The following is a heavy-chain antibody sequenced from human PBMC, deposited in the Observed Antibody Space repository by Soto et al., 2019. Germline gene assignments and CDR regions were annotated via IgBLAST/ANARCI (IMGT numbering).Heavy chain of an antibody. D-gene: IGHD6-19*01. V-gene: IGHV3-21*01. CDR2: ITATSSFI. CDR3: AIGAVVGIGYFDL. Sequence: EVQLVESGGGLVKPGGSLRLSCAASGFTFSSHSVNWVRQAPGKGLEWVSCITATSSFIYYADSVKGRFTISRDNAKHSFYLQMDSLRVEDTPVYYCAIGAVVGIGYFDLWGRGTLVTFSS. CDR1: GFTFSSHS. J-gene: IGHJ2*01.